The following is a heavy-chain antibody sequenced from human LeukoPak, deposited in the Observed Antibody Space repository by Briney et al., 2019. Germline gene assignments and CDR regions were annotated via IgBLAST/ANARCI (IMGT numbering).Heavy chain of an antibody. CDR1: GYSISSGYY. CDR3: ARRVLRYFDGVGAHNYFDY. J-gene: IGHJ4*02. Sequence: PSETLSLTCTVSGYSISSGYYWGWIRQPPGKGLEWIGSIYHSGSTYYNPSLKSRVTISVDASKNQFSLKLSSVTAADTAVYYCARRVLRYFDGVGAHNYFDYWGQGTLVTVSS. D-gene: IGHD3-9*01. V-gene: IGHV4-38-2*02. CDR2: IYHSGST.